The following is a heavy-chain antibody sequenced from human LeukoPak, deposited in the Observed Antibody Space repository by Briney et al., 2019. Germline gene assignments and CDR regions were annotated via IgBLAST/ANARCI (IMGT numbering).Heavy chain of an antibody. CDR3: ARGVADFDY. J-gene: IGHJ4*02. V-gene: IGHV1-46*01. CDR1: GYTFTSNY. CDR2: ISPSGGST. Sequence: ASVKVSCKAFGYTFTSNYMHWVRQAPGQGPEWMGVISPSGGSTTYAQKFQGRVTLTRDMSTSTDYLELSSLRSDDTAVYYCARGVADFDYWGQGTLVTVSS.